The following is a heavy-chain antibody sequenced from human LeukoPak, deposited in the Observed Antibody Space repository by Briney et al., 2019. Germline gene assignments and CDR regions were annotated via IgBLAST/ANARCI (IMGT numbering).Heavy chain of an antibody. CDR3: SRSQFDY. CDR1: GFPFSSYW. CDR2: ISGDGTIK. Sequence: PGGSLRLSCEPYGFPFSSYWMLWVRQAPGKGLVWVSRISGDGTIKTYADFVRGRFIVSRDNTKNILYLQMNSLKVEDTATYFCSRSQFDYWGQGVLVTVSS. J-gene: IGHJ4*02. V-gene: IGHV3-74*03.